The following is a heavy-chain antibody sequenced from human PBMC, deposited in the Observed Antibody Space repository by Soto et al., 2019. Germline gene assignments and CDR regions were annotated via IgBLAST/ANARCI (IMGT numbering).Heavy chain of an antibody. CDR2: INPSGGST. CDR1: GYTFTSYY. J-gene: IGHJ6*02. D-gene: IGHD6-13*01. V-gene: IGHV1-46*01. Sequence: GASVKVSCKASGYTFTSYYMHWVRQAPGQGLEWMGIINPSGGSTSYAQKFQGRVTMTRDTSTSTVYMELSSLRSEDTAVYYCAGARAAAGYYYYYGMDVWGQGTTVTVSS. CDR3: AGARAAAGYYYYYGMDV.